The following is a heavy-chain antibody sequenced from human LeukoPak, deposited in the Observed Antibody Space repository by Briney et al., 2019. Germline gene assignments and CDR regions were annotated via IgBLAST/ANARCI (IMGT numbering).Heavy chain of an antibody. CDR1: GFTFSSYS. V-gene: IGHV3-21*01. J-gene: IGHJ4*02. CDR2: IGSSSSYI. CDR3: ASEKTLYGGYDY. Sequence: PGGSLRLSCAASGFTFSSYSMNWVRQAPGKGLEWVSSIGSSSSYIYYADSVKGRFTISRDNAKNSLYLQMNSLRAEDTAVYYCASEKTLYGGYDYWGQGTLVTVSS. D-gene: IGHD4/OR15-4a*01.